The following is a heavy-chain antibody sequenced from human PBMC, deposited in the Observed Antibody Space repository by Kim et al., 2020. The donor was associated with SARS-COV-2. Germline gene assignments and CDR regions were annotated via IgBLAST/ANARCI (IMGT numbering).Heavy chain of an antibody. V-gene: IGHV4-34*01. CDR3: ARGIAAIRRFDP. CDR2: INHSGST. J-gene: IGHJ5*02. D-gene: IGHD6-13*01. Sequence: SETLSLTCAVYGGSFSSYSCSWIRQLPGKGLEWIGEINHSGSTNYNPSLKSRVTMSADTSKNQFSLKLSSVTAADTAVYFFARGIAAIRRFDPWGQGIL. CDR1: GGSFSSYS.